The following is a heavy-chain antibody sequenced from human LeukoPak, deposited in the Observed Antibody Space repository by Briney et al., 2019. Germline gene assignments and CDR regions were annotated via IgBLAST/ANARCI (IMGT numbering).Heavy chain of an antibody. J-gene: IGHJ4*02. CDR1: GYTFTSFG. D-gene: IGHD1-26*01. CDR2: INTYNGNT. Sequence: ASVKVSCKASGYTFTSFGISWVRQAPGQGLEWMGWINTYNGNTNYAQKFQGRVTMTTDSSTSTAYMELRSLRSDDTVVYYCAREYPRIVGARVDYWGQGTLVTVSS. CDR3: AREYPRIVGARVDY. V-gene: IGHV1-18*01.